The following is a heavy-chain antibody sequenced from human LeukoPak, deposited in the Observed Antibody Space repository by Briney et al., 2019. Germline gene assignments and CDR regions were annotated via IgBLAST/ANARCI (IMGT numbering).Heavy chain of an antibody. CDR2: ISSSGSTI. CDR3: ASYDFWSGYYRGIDY. CDR1: GFTFSDYY. V-gene: IGHV3-11*04. J-gene: IGHJ4*02. Sequence: GGSLRLSCAASGFTFSDYYMSWIRQAPGKGLEWVSYISSSGSTIYYADSVKGRFTISRDNAKNSLYLQMNSLRAEDTAVYYCASYDFWSGYYRGIDYWGQGTLVTVSS. D-gene: IGHD3-3*01.